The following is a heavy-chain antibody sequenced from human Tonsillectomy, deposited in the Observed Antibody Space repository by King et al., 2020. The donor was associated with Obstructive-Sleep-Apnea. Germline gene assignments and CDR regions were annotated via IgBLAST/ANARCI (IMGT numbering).Heavy chain of an antibody. D-gene: IGHD3-22*01. V-gene: IGHV4-59*01. CDR2: IYHSGST. CDR1: GGSISSYY. J-gene: IGHJ4*02. CDR3: ARERSYDSSGYYWGSHYFDY. Sequence: QLQESGPGLVKPSETLSLICTVSGGSISSYYWSWIRQPPGKGLEWVGYIYHSGSTNYNPSLKSRLKISVDKSKNHFSLNLSSVTAADTAVYYCARERSYDSSGYYWGSHYFDYWGQGILVTVSS.